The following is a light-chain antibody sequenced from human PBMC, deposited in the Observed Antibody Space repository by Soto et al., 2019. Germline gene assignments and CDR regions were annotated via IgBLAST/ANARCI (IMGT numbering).Light chain of an antibody. CDR2: AS. Sequence: EIVLTQSPGTLSLSPGERATLSCRASQSVSDMYLAWYQHKPGQAPRLLIYASNRATGIPDRFSGGGSGTDFTLPINRPEPEDFAVYYCQHYGTSALFGPGTKVEI. CDR3: QHYGTSAL. CDR1: QSVSDMY. V-gene: IGKV3-20*01. J-gene: IGKJ3*01.